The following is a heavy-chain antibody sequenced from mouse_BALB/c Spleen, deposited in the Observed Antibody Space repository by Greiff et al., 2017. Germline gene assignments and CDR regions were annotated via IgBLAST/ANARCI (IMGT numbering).Heavy chain of an antibody. CDR3: VRGFDGYYDYAMDY. CDR2: IRSKSNNYAT. D-gene: IGHD2-3*01. V-gene: IGHV10-1*02. CDR1: GFTFNTYA. J-gene: IGHJ4*01. Sequence: DVKLVESGGGLVQPKGSLKLSCAASGFTFNTYAMNWVRQAPGKGLEWVARIRSKSNNYATYYADSVKDRFTISRDDSQSMLYLQMNNLKTEDTAMYYCVRGFDGYYDYAMDYWGQGTSVTVSS.